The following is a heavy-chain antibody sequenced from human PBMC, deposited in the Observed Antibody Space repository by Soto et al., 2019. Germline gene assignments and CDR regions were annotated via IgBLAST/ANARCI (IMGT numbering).Heavy chain of an antibody. CDR3: ARLASIISTAFDI. CDR2: IYYSGST. J-gene: IGHJ3*02. Sequence: QLQLQESGPGLVKPSETLYLTCTVSGGSISSSSYYWGWIRQPPGKGLEWIGSIYYSGSTYYNPSLKSRVTISVDTSKNQFSLKLSSVTAADTAVYYCARLASIISTAFDIWGQGTMVTVSS. V-gene: IGHV4-39*01. CDR1: GGSISSSSYY.